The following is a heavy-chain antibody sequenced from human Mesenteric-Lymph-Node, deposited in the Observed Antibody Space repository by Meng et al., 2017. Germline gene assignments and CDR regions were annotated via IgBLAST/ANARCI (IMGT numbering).Heavy chain of an antibody. CDR3: ARGPGTYYDSSGYYYGVGVLDY. V-gene: IGHV1-69*10. J-gene: IGHJ4*02. CDR1: GGTFSSYA. D-gene: IGHD3-22*01. CDR2: IIPILGTA. Sequence: SVKVSCKASGGTFSSYAISWVRQAPGQGLEGMGGIIPILGTANYAQKFQGRVTITADKSTSTAYMELSSLRSEDTAVYYCARGPGTYYDSSGYYYGVGVLDYWAQGPLAT.